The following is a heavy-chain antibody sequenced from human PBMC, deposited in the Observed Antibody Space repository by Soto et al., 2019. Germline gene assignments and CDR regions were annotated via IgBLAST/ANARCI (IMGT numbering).Heavy chain of an antibody. Sequence: QVQLQESGPGLVKPSQTLSLTCTVSGGSISSGGYYWSWIRQHPGKGLKWIGYIYYSGSTYYNPSLKSRVTISVDTPKNQFSMKLSSVTAADTAVYDCARASVRHSSSWYSVLGWFDPWGQGTLVTVSS. J-gene: IGHJ5*02. CDR2: IYYSGST. CDR3: ARASVRHSSSWYSVLGWFDP. CDR1: GGSISSGGYY. D-gene: IGHD6-13*01. V-gene: IGHV4-31*03.